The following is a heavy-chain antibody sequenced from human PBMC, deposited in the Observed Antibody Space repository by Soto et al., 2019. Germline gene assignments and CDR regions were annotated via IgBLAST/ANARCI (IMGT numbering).Heavy chain of an antibody. J-gene: IGHJ6*02. Sequence: QVQLVQSGAEVKKPGSSVKVSCKASGGTFSSYAISWVRQAPGQGLEWMGGIIPIFGTANYAQKFQGRVTITADESTSTAYRELSSLRSEDTAVYYCASNWDPGIVVEVYGMDVWGQGTTVTVSS. D-gene: IGHD3-22*01. CDR1: GGTFSSYA. CDR3: ASNWDPGIVVEVYGMDV. CDR2: IIPIFGTA. V-gene: IGHV1-69*01.